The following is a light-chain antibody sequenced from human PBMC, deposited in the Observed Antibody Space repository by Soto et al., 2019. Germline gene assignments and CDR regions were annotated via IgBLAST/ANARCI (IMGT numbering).Light chain of an antibody. J-gene: IGLJ1*01. CDR3: AAWDNSFSGSLV. CDR2: NNN. Sequence: QSVVTQPPSASGTPGQRVTISCSGSSPNIGGNYVYWYQHLPGTAPRLLIYNNNQRPSGVPDRFSGSKSGPSASLAINGLRSEDEVDYYCAAWDNSFSGSLVFGTGTKLTVL. V-gene: IGLV1-47*02. CDR1: SPNIGGNY.